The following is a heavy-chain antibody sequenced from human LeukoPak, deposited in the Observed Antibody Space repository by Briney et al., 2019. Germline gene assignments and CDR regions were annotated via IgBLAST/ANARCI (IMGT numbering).Heavy chain of an antibody. CDR1: GFTFSSHN. Sequence: GSSLRLSCAASGFTFSSHNMHWVRQAPGKGLEWVAVIWYDGINNVFADSVKGRFTLSRDNSKKTLFLQINSLRVEDTAVYYCAKDRSGTWSFDYWGQGTLVTVSS. CDR3: AKDRSGTWSFDY. J-gene: IGHJ4*02. D-gene: IGHD3-3*01. CDR2: IWYDGINN. V-gene: IGHV3-33*06.